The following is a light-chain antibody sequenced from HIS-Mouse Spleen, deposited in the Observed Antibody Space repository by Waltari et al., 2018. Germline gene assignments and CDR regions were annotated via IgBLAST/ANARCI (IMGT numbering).Light chain of an antibody. Sequence: QSALTQPASVSGSPGQSITISCTATSSAVAGYNYVSGYQPHPGKAPKLMFYDVSNRPSGVSNRFSGSKSGNTASLTISGLQAEDEADYYCSSYTSSSTLVVFGGGTKLTVL. CDR3: SSYTSSSTLVV. CDR1: SSAVAGYNY. V-gene: IGLV2-14*03. CDR2: DVS. J-gene: IGLJ2*01.